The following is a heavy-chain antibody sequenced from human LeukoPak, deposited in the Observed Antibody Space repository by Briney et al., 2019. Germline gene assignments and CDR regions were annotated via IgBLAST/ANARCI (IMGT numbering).Heavy chain of an antibody. V-gene: IGHV1-69*13. CDR1: GGTFSSYA. J-gene: IGHJ4*02. CDR3: ARDSPSRGDYGGNSDY. CDR2: IIPIFGTA. Sequence: SVKVSCKASGGTFSSYAISWVRQAPGQGLEWMGGIIPIFGTANYAQKFQGRVTLTADESTRTAYMELSSLRSEDTAVYYCARDSPSRGDYGGNSDYWGQGTLVTVSS. D-gene: IGHD4-23*01.